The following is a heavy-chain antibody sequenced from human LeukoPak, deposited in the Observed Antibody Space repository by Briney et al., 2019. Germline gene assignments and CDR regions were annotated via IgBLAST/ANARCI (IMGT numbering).Heavy chain of an antibody. CDR2: ISSSSYI. V-gene: IGHV3-21*01. CDR3: AKGKGDYVNYYYGMDV. J-gene: IGHJ6*02. Sequence: PGGSLRLSCAASGFTFSTYSMNWVRQAPGKGLEWVSSISSSSYIYYADSVKGRFTISRDNAKNSLYLQMNSLRAEDTAVYYCAKGKGDYVNYYYGMDVWGQGTTVTVSS. D-gene: IGHD4-17*01. CDR1: GFTFSTYS.